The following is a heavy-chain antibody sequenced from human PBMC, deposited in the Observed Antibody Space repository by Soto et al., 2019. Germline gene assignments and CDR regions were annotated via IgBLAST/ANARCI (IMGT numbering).Heavy chain of an antibody. CDR1: GASISSYY. CDR3: AQTTGWPGFDY. CDR2: IYNGEST. J-gene: IGHJ4*02. D-gene: IGHD6-19*01. Sequence: QVQLQESGPGLVKPSETMSLTCTASGASISSYYWNWIRQPPGKGLEWIGHIYNGESTNYNPSLKSRVTISVDTSKNPLSLKLSSVTAADTAVYYCAQTTGWPGFDYWGQGTLVTVSS. V-gene: IGHV4-59*01.